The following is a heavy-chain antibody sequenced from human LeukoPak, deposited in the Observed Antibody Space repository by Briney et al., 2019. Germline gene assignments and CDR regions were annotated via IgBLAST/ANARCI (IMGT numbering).Heavy chain of an antibody. V-gene: IGHV4-30-4*01. CDR3: ARGGYSGSYPLYYYYGMDV. CDR1: GGSISSGDYY. J-gene: IGHJ6*02. CDR2: IFYSGST. Sequence: PSETLSLTCTVSGGSISSGDYYWSWIRQPPGKGLEWIGYIFYSGSTYYNPSLKSRVTISVDTSKNQFSLKLSSVTAADTAVHYCARGGYSGSYPLYYYYGMDVWGQGTTVTVSS. D-gene: IGHD1-26*01.